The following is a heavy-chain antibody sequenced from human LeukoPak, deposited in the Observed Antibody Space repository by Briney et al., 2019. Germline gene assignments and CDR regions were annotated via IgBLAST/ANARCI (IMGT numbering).Heavy chain of an antibody. CDR2: ISYDGSNK. J-gene: IGHJ4*02. Sequence: GGSLRLSCAASGFIFKDCAMHWVRRAPGKGLEWVAVISYDGSNKYYADSVKGRFTISRDNSKNTLYLQMNSLRAEDTAVYYCASLVSHEYEREPFFDYWGQGTLVTVSS. V-gene: IGHV3-30-3*01. CDR3: ASLVSHEYEREPFFDY. CDR1: GFIFKDCA. D-gene: IGHD1-26*01.